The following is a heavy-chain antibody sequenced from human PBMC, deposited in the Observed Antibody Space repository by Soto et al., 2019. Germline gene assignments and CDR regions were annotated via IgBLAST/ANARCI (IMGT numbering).Heavy chain of an antibody. D-gene: IGHD6-13*01. V-gene: IGHV4-59*01. J-gene: IGHJ4*02. CDR3: AKLAAAAGYYFDY. CDR1: CGSISSYY. CDR2: IYYSGST. Sequence: LSLTCTVSCGSISSYYWSWIRQPPGKGLEWIGYIYYSGSTNYNPSLKSRVTISVDTSKNQFSLKLSSVTAADTAVYYCAKLAAAAGYYFDYWGQGTLVTVSS.